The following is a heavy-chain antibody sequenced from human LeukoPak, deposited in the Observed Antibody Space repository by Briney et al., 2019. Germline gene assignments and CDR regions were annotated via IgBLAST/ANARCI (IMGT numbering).Heavy chain of an antibody. CDR1: GFTFSSHI. J-gene: IGHJ3*02. CDR3: ARENDGFDI. CDR2: IKQDGSDK. Sequence: GGSLRLSCEASGFTFSSHIISWVRQPPGKGLEWVANIKQDGSDKYYVDSVKGRFTISRDNAKNSLHLQMNSLRVEDTAVYFCARENDGFDIWGQGTTVTVSS. V-gene: IGHV3-7*01.